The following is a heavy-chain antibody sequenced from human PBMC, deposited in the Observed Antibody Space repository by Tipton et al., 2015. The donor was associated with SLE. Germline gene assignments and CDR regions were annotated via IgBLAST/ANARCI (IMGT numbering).Heavy chain of an antibody. D-gene: IGHD3-9*01. Sequence: GSLRLSCAASGFTFSNYVMSWVRQAPGKGLEWVSLTYSDGRTYYSDSVKGRFTISRDNSKNTLDLQMNSLRAEDTAVYYCAKDRQVYDTLTGYYGDVFDYWGQGTLVTVSS. V-gene: IGHV3-23*03. J-gene: IGHJ4*02. CDR2: TYSDGRT. CDR1: GFTFSNYV. CDR3: AKDRQVYDTLTGYYGDVFDY.